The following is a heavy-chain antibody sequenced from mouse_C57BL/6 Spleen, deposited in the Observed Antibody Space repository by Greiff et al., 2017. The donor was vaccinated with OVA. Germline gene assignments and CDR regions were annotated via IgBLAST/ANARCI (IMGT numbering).Heavy chain of an antibody. Sequence: QVQLQQSGAELVKPGASVKMSCKASGYTFTSYWITWVKQRPGQGLEWIGDIYPGSGSTNYNEKFKSKATLTVDTSSSTAYMQLSSLTSEDSAVYYCARSGADPGGLAYWGQGTLVTVSA. J-gene: IGHJ3*01. V-gene: IGHV1-55*01. CDR1: GYTFTSYW. CDR2: IYPGSGST. D-gene: IGHD3-1*01. CDR3: ARSGADPGGLAY.